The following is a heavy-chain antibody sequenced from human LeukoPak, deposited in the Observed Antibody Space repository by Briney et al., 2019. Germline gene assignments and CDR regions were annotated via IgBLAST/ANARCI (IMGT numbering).Heavy chain of an antibody. J-gene: IGHJ4*02. CDR2: INWNGGST. CDR1: GFTFDDYG. CDR3: ARIPDSSGYYSKYYFDY. D-gene: IGHD3-22*01. Sequence: PGGSLRLSCAASGFTFDDYGMSLVRQAPGKGLEWVSGINWNGGSTGYADSVKGRFTISRDNAKNSLYLQMNSLRAEDTALYYCARIPDSSGYYSKYYFDYWGQGTLVTVSS. V-gene: IGHV3-20*04.